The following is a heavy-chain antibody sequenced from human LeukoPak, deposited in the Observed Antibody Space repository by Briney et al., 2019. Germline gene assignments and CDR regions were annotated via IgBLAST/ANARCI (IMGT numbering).Heavy chain of an antibody. CDR2: IYSGGGT. CDR3: VKGASDYPYWYFDL. Sequence: PGGSLRLSCAASGFTVSNKYMYWVRQAPGKGLEWVSVIYSGGGTYYADSVQGRFTISRDNSKNTLYLQMNSLEAEDTAVYNCVKGASDYPYWYFDLWGRGALVTVSS. D-gene: IGHD3-16*01. CDR1: GFTVSNKY. V-gene: IGHV3-53*01. J-gene: IGHJ2*01.